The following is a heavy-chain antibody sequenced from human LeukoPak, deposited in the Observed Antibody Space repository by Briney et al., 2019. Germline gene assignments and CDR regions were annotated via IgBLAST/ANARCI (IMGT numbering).Heavy chain of an antibody. CDR1: GGSISSGDYY. Sequence: PSETLSLTCTVSGGSISSGDYYWSWIRQPPGKGLERIGYIYYSGSTYYNPSLKSRVTISVDTSKNQFSLKLSSVTAADTAVYYCARVWGPLKNSSSWYPDHWFDPWGQGTLVTVSS. V-gene: IGHV4-30-4*08. D-gene: IGHD6-13*01. CDR3: ARVWGPLKNSSSWYPDHWFDP. CDR2: IYYSGST. J-gene: IGHJ5*02.